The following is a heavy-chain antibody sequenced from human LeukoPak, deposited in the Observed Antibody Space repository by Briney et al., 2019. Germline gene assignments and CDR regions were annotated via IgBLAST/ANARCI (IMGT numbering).Heavy chain of an antibody. CDR3: ARDNSAISDCSSASCYHFNY. D-gene: IGHD2-2*01. V-gene: IGHV1-18*01. Sequence: ASVKVSCKASGYTFTRYGITWVRQAPGQGLEWMGWISAYNGNTNYAHKVQGRVTMTTDTSTSTAYMELRSLSSDDTAVYYCARDNSAISDCSSASCYHFNYWGQGTLVTVSS. CDR2: ISAYNGNT. J-gene: IGHJ4*02. CDR1: GYTFTRYG.